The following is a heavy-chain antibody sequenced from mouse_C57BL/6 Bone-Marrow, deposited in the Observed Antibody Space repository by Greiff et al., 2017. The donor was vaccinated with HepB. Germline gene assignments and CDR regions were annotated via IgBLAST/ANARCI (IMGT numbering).Heavy chain of an antibody. V-gene: IGHV14-1*01. CDR2: IDPEDGDT. D-gene: IGHD1-1*01. CDR1: GFNIKDYY. CDR3: TAEYYDSSYRYYAVGY. J-gene: IGHJ4*01. Sequence: EVMLVESGAELVRPGASVKLSCTASGFNIKDYYMHWVKQRPEQGLEWIGRIDPEDGDTEYAPKFQGKATMTADTSSNTGYLQLSSLTSEDTAVYYCTAEYYDSSYRYYAVGYWCRGTSVTVTS.